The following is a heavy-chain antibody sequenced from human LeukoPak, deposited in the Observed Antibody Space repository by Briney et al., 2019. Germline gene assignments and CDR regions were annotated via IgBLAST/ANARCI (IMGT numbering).Heavy chain of an antibody. CDR1: GFTVSSYY. CDR3: ARDRAAFYGSGSLHN. J-gene: IGHJ4*02. V-gene: IGHV3-66*01. Sequence: GGSLRLSCAASGFTVSSYYMTWVRQAPGKGLERVSIIFAGGSTYYADSVRGRFSISRDNSKNTLYLQMNSLRVEDTAVYFCARDRAAFYGSGSLHNWGQGTLVTVSS. D-gene: IGHD3-10*01. CDR2: IFAGGST.